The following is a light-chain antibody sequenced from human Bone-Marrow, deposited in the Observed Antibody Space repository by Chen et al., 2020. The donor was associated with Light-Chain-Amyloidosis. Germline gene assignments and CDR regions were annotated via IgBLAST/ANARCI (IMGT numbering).Light chain of an antibody. CDR3: QGWDRSSERPV. CDR1: NIGSTS. V-gene: IGLV3-21*03. Sequence: SYVLTQPSSVSVAPGKTDTIACGGNNIGSTSVHWYQQTPGQAPLLVVYDDSDRPSGIPERLSGANSGNTATLTSSRVEAGDEADYYCQGWDRSSERPVFGGGTKLTVL. J-gene: IGLJ3*02. CDR2: DDS.